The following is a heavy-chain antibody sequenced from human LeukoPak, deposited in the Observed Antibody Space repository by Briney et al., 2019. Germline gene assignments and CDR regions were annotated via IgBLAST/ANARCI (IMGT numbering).Heavy chain of an antibody. CDR3: ARDYVYSDYVPYYFDY. CDR1: GFTFSSYS. J-gene: IGHJ4*02. D-gene: IGHD5-12*01. V-gene: IGHV3-21*01. Sequence: GGSLRLSCAASGFTFSSYSVNWVRQAPGKGLEWVSSISSSSTYIYYADSVKGRLTISRDNAKNSLYLQMNSLRAEDTAVYYCARDYVYSDYVPYYFDYWGQGTLVTVSS. CDR2: ISSSSTYI.